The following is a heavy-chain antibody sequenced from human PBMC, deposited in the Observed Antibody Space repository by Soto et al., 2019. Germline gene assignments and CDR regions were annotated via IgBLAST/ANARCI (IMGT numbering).Heavy chain of an antibody. D-gene: IGHD2-15*01. V-gene: IGHV1-2*02. J-gene: IGHJ4*02. CDR1: GYTFTGYY. CDR3: ARVNVVVVAATREYYFDY. CDR2: INPNSGGT. Sequence: ASVTVSCKASGYTFTGYYMHWVRQAPGQGLGRMGWINPNSGGTNYAQKFQGRVTMTRDTSISTAYMELSRLRSDDTAVYYCARVNVVVVAATREYYFDYWGQGTLVTVSS.